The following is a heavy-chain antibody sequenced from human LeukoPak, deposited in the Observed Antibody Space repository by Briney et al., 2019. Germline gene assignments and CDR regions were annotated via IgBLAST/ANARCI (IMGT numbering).Heavy chain of an antibody. Sequence: PGGSLRLSCAASGFTFSSYWMHWVRQAPGKGLVWVSRIDTDGSFTSYADSVRGRFPISRDNAKNTLYLQMSSLRAEDTAVYYCIRGTVGAPGNDYWGQGTLVTVSS. V-gene: IGHV3-74*01. CDR1: GFTFSSYW. CDR2: IDTDGSFT. J-gene: IGHJ4*02. D-gene: IGHD1-26*01. CDR3: IRGTVGAPGNDY.